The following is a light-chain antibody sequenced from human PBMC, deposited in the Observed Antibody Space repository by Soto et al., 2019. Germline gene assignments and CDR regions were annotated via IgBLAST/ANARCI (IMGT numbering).Light chain of an antibody. CDR2: EVG. J-gene: IGLJ1*01. CDR1: KNDIGVYDF. CDR3: TSYAGSNTYV. V-gene: IGLV2-8*01. Sequence: QSALTQPPSASGSPGQSVTISCTGTKNDIGVYDFVSWYQHHPGKAPRLFIYEVGQRPSGVPDRFSGSKSGNTASLTVSGLQAADEAGYFCTSYAGSNTYVFGSGTKATVL.